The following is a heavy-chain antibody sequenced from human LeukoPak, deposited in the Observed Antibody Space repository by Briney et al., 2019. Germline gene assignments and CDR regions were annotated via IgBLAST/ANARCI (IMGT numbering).Heavy chain of an antibody. Sequence: GGSLRLSCAASGFTFDDYAMSWVRQAPGKGLEWVSAISGSGGSTYYADSVKGRFTISRDNSKNTLYLQMNSLRAEDTAVYYCAKARGSGSYYTDYWGQGTLVTVSS. CDR3: AKARGSGSYYTDY. V-gene: IGHV3-23*01. D-gene: IGHD3-10*01. CDR1: GFTFDDYA. J-gene: IGHJ4*02. CDR2: ISGSGGST.